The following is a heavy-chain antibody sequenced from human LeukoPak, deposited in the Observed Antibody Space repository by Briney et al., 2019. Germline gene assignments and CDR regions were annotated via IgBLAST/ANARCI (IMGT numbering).Heavy chain of an antibody. CDR1: GYTLTELS. V-gene: IGHV1-24*01. Sequence: GASVKVSCKVSGYTLTELSMHWVRQAPGKGLEWMGGFDPEDGETIYAQKFQGRVTMTEDTSTDTAYMELSSLKSEDTAVYYCATSGSTAGRYFYAMDVWGQGTTVTDS. CDR3: ATSGSTAGRYFYAMDV. D-gene: IGHD1-26*01. J-gene: IGHJ6*02. CDR2: FDPEDGET.